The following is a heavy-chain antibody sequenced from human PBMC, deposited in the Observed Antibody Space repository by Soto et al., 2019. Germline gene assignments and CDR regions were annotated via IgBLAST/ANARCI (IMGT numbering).Heavy chain of an antibody. Sequence: ASVKVSCKASGYTFTGYYVHWVRQAPGQGLEWMGWINPNSGGTIYSQKFQGRVTMTRDTSINTAYMALSSLTFDDTAVYYCASTGNFGPGPYFRVEYWGQGTLVIVSS. V-gene: IGHV1-2*02. J-gene: IGHJ4*02. CDR3: ASTGNFGPGPYFRVEY. D-gene: IGHD3-10*01. CDR1: GYTFTGYY. CDR2: INPNSGGT.